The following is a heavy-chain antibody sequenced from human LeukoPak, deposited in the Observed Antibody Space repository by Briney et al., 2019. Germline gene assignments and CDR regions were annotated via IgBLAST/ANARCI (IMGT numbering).Heavy chain of an antibody. Sequence: SVKVSCKASGGTFSSHAISWVRQAPGQGLEWMGWIIRILGIANYAQKFQGRVTITADKSTSTAYMELSSLRSEDTAVYYCARENYYDSSGYSLDYWGQGTLVTVSS. CDR1: GGTFSSHA. CDR3: ARENYYDSSGYSLDY. J-gene: IGHJ4*02. D-gene: IGHD3-22*01. CDR2: IIRILGIA. V-gene: IGHV1-69*10.